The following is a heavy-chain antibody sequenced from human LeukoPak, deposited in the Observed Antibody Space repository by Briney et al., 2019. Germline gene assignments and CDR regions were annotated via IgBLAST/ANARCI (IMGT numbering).Heavy chain of an antibody. D-gene: IGHD6-19*01. V-gene: IGHV3-33*08. Sequence: GGSLRLSCAASGFTFSSYSMNWVRQAPGKGLEWVAVIWYDGSNKYYADSVKGRFTISRDNSKNTLYLQMNSLRAEDTAVYYCARDPRQWLPRGAFDIWGQGTMVTVSS. CDR2: IWYDGSNK. J-gene: IGHJ3*02. CDR1: GFTFSSYS. CDR3: ARDPRQWLPRGAFDI.